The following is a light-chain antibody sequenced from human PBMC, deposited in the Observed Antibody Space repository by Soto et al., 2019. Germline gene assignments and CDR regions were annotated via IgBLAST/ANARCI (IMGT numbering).Light chain of an antibody. CDR2: DAS. V-gene: IGKV3-11*01. CDR1: ESVSRY. Sequence: EIVLTQSPATLSLSPGNRATLSCRASESVSRYLAWYQQNPGQAPRLLIYDASNRATGIPARFSGSGSGTDFTLPTTSLEPEDFAVYYCQQRSNWPSTFGGGTKVEIK. CDR3: QQRSNWPST. J-gene: IGKJ4*01.